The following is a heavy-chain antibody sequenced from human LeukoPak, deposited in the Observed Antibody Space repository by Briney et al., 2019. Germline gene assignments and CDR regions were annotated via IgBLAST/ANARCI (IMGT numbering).Heavy chain of an antibody. D-gene: IGHD6-19*01. CDR2: FSGSGGST. CDR1: GFTFSSYA. Sequence: GSLRLSCAASGFTFSSYAMSWVRKAPGKGLEWVSAFSGSGGSTYYVDSVKGRFTIPRDNSKNTLYLQMNSLRAEDTAVYYCAKDSRDSSGWSDAFDFWGQGTMVTVSS. V-gene: IGHV3-23*01. J-gene: IGHJ3*01. CDR3: AKDSRDSSGWSDAFDF.